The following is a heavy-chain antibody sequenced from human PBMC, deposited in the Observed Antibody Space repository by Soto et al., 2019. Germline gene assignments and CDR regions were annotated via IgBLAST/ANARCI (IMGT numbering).Heavy chain of an antibody. CDR2: IYSGGRT. V-gene: IGHV3-66*01. J-gene: IGHJ3*02. CDR3: ARASGYCSSGSCYPYNFDI. Sequence: PSETLSLTCAVYGGSFSGYYWSWIRQPPGKGPEWVSVIYSGGRTYYADSVKGRFTISRDNSKNTLYLQMNSLRAEDTAVYYCARASGYCSSGSCYPYNFDIWGQGTMVTVSS. CDR1: GGSFSGYY. D-gene: IGHD2-15*01.